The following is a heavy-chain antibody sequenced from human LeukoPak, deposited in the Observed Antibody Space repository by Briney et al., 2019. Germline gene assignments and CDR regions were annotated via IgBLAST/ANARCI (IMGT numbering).Heavy chain of an antibody. J-gene: IGHJ4*02. V-gene: IGHV3-48*02. Sequence: GGSLRLSCAASGFTFSSYSMNWVRQAPGKGLEWVSYISSSSSTIYYADSVKGRFTISRDNAKNSLYLQMNSLRDDDTAVYYCGRDNGGGLLPIDYWGQGTLVTVSS. CDR3: GRDNGGGLLPIDY. CDR1: GFTFSSYS. CDR2: ISSSSSTI. D-gene: IGHD2-8*01.